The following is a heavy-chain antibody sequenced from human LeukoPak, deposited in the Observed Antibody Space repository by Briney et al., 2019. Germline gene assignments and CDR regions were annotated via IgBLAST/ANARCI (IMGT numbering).Heavy chain of an antibody. CDR3: ARTRPCGGDCFDAFDI. V-gene: IGHV3-21*01. CDR2: ITSSSSFI. CDR1: GFTLSTYS. D-gene: IGHD2-21*02. J-gene: IGHJ3*02. Sequence: GGSLRLSCAASGFTLSTYSMNWVRQAPGKGLEWVSYITSSSSFIYYADSVKGRFTFSRDNAKNSLFLQLNSLRAEDTAVYYCARTRPCGGDCFDAFDIWGQGTMVTVSS.